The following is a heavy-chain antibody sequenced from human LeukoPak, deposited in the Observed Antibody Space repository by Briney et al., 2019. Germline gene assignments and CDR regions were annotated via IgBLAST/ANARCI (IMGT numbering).Heavy chain of an antibody. V-gene: IGHV1-46*01. J-gene: IGHJ4*02. CDR1: GYSFISYY. Sequence: AAVKDSCQASGYSFISYYMHWMRQAPGQGLEWMGTMNPRGGSTNFAQKFQDRVTMLRDTSTSTVYMAPSSQPLEDTAVHSLVRVDDYDGNAVGDWGQGTLVTVSS. CDR2: MNPRGGST. D-gene: IGHD4-23*01. CDR3: VRVDDYDGNAVGD.